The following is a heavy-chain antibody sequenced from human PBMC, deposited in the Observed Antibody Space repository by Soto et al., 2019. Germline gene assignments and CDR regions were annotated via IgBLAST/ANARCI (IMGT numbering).Heavy chain of an antibody. V-gene: IGHV3-64*01. D-gene: IGHD1-26*01. CDR1: GFTFSSYA. CDR3: ARDPRSYHFSY. Sequence: PGGSLRLSCAASGFTFSSYAMHWVRQAPGKGLEYVSAISSNGGSTYYANSVKGRFTISRDNSKNTLYLQMGSLRAEDMAVYYCARDPRSYHFSYWGQGTLV. CDR2: ISSNGGST. J-gene: IGHJ4*02.